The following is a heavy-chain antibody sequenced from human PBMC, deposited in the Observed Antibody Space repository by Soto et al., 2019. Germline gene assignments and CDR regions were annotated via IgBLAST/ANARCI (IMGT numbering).Heavy chain of an antibody. J-gene: IGHJ4*02. Sequence: SETLSLTCAVSGAPISGSVWLTWVRQPPGKGLEWIGEVFHSGGANYNPSLKSRVSMSVDTSRSQFSLELHSVTAADTAVYYCARKAWVRFDFWGQGIMVTVSS. D-gene: IGHD3-16*01. CDR3: ARKAWVRFDF. V-gene: IGHV4-4*02. CDR2: VFHSGGA. CDR1: GAPISGSVW.